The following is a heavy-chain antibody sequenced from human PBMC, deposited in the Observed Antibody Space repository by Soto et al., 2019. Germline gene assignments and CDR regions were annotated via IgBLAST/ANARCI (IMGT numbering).Heavy chain of an antibody. CDR1: GGSITRGGYY. Sequence: SETQSLTCTVSGGSITRGGYYWSWIRQHPGKGLEWIGYIYNSGTTYYNPSLKSRVTISVDTSKNQFSLKLTSVTAADTAVYYCARDPAPWGQGTLVTVSS. J-gene: IGHJ5*02. CDR2: IYNSGTT. CDR3: ARDPAP. V-gene: IGHV4-31*03.